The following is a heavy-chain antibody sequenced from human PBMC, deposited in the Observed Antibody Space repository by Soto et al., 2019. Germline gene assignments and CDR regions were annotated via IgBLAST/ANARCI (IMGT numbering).Heavy chain of an antibody. Sequence: ASVKVSCKASGYTFTGYYMHWVRQAPGQGLEWMGWINPNSGGTNYAQKFQGRVTMTRDTSISTAYMELSRLRSDDTAVYYCASATYYYDSSGYYRTYYYYGMDVWGQGTTVTVSS. CDR3: ASATYYYDSSGYYRTYYYYGMDV. CDR1: GYTFTGYY. V-gene: IGHV1-2*02. CDR2: INPNSGGT. J-gene: IGHJ6*02. D-gene: IGHD3-22*01.